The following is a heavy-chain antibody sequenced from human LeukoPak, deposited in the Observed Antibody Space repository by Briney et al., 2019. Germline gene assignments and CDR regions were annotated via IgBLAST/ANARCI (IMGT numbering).Heavy chain of an antibody. V-gene: IGHV1-2*02. D-gene: IGHD3-10*01. CDR3: AKFYYSGTGSDEWFDP. Sequence: GASVKVSCKTSAYTVTGYYMHWVRQAPGQGLEWMGWIDPKSGATKYAQKFQGRVTMTRDTSIGTVYMELSRLRSDDTAVYYCAKFYYSGTGSDEWFDPWGQGTLVTVSS. CDR2: IDPKSGAT. J-gene: IGHJ5*02. CDR1: AYTVTGYY.